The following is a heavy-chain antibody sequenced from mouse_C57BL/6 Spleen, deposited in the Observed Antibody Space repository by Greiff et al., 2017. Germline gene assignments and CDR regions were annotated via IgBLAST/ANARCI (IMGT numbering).Heavy chain of an antibody. CDR3: ARKGPA. V-gene: IGHV3-6*01. D-gene: IGHD3-3*01. Sequence: DVKLQESGPGLVKPSQSLSLTCSVTGYSITSGYYWNWIRQFPGNKLEWMGYISYDGSNNYNPSLKNRISITRDTSKNQFFLKLNSVTTEDTATYYCARKGPAWGQGTTLTVSS. CDR1: GYSITSGYY. CDR2: ISYDGSN. J-gene: IGHJ2*01.